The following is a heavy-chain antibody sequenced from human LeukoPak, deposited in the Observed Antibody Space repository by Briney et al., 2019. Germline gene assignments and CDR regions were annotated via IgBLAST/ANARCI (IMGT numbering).Heavy chain of an antibody. Sequence: SETLSLTCTVSGYSISSGYYWGWIRQPPGKGLEWIGSIYHSGSTYYNPSLKSRVTISVDTSKNQFSLKLSSVTAADTAVYYCARESSGWSGFDYWGQGTLVPVSS. CDR3: ARESSGWSGFDY. J-gene: IGHJ4*02. D-gene: IGHD6-19*01. CDR1: GYSISSGYY. V-gene: IGHV4-38-2*02. CDR2: IYHSGST.